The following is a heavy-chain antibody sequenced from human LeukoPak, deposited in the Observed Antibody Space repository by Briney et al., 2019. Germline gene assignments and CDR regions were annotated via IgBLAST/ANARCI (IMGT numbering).Heavy chain of an antibody. D-gene: IGHD2-2*01. J-gene: IGHJ4*02. V-gene: IGHV3-23*01. CDR2: ISGSAGST. CDR1: GFTFDDYG. Sequence: GGSLRLSCAASGFTFDDYGMSWVRQAPGKGLEWVSAISGSAGSTYYADSVKGRFTISRDNSKNTLYLQMNSLRAEDTAVYYCAKGSYCSSTTCYGVADRIDYWGQGTLVTVSS. CDR3: AKGSYCSSTTCYGVADRIDY.